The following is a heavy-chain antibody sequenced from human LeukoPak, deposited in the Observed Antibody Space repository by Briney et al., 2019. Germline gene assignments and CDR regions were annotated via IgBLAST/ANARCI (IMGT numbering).Heavy chain of an antibody. CDR1: SGSISSSSSY. J-gene: IGHJ3*02. CDR3: ARHKSWWELHAFDI. CDR2: IFYRGST. V-gene: IGHV4-39*01. D-gene: IGHD4-23*01. Sequence: SETLSLTCTVSSGSISSSSSYWGWVRQPPWKGLEWIGSIFYRGSTYYNPSLKSRVTISIDTSKNQFSLKLSSVTAADTAVYYCARHKSWWELHAFDIWGQGTLVTVSS.